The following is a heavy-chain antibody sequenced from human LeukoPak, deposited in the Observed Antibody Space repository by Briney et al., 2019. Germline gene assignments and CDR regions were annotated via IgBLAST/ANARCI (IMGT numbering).Heavy chain of an antibody. V-gene: IGHV3-48*03. D-gene: IGHD3-10*01. CDR1: RFTFSNYE. CDR3: ARDRGWRSYFDY. J-gene: IGHJ4*02. Sequence: PGGSLRLSCAASRFTFSNYEMNWVRQAPGKGLEWVSYISSSGYIIFYADSVKGRFTISRVNAKNSLYLQMNSLRAEDTAVYYCARDRGWRSYFDYWGQGTLVTVSS. CDR2: ISSSGYII.